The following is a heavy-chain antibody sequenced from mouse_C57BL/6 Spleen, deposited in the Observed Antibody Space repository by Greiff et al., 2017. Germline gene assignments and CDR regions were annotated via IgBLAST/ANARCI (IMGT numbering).Heavy chain of an antibody. J-gene: IGHJ3*01. CDR1: GYAFSSSW. CDR2: IYPGDGDT. D-gene: IGHD4-1*01. CDR3: ARPHYWVEAWFAY. Sequence: QVQLQQSGPELVKPGASVKISCKASGYAFSSSWMNWVKQRPGKGLEWIGRIYPGDGDTNYNGKFKGKATLTADKSSSTAYMQLSSLTSEDSAVYFCARPHYWVEAWFAYWGQGTLVTVSA. V-gene: IGHV1-82*01.